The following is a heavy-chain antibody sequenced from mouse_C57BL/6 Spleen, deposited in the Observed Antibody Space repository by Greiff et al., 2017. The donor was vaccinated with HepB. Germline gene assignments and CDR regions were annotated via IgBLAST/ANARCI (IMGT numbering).Heavy chain of an antibody. CDR3: ARSGFDYGSSHYFDY. Sequence: QVQLKESGPELVKPGASVKISCKASGYAFSSSWMNWVKQRPGKGLEWIGRIYPGDGDTNYNGKFKGKATLTADKSSSTAYMQLSSLTSEDSAVYFCARSGFDYGSSHYFDYWGQGTTLTVSS. CDR2: IYPGDGDT. V-gene: IGHV1-82*01. J-gene: IGHJ2*01. CDR1: GYAFSSSW. D-gene: IGHD1-1*01.